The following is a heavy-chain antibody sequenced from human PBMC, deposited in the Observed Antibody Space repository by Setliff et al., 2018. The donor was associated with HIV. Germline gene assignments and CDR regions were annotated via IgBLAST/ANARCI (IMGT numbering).Heavy chain of an antibody. D-gene: IGHD6-13*01. Sequence: SETLSLTCAVFGGSFTDIGGSFTDYYWIWIRQPPGKGLEWIGSIYYSGTTYYNPSLKSRVTISVDRSENQFSLKLGSVTTAETAVYYCARHAYSSSWYSTGDYFDAWGQGALVTVSS. V-gene: IGHV4-39*01. CDR1: GGSFTDIGGSFTDYY. J-gene: IGHJ5*02. CDR2: IYYSGTT. CDR3: ARHAYSSSWYSTGDYFDA.